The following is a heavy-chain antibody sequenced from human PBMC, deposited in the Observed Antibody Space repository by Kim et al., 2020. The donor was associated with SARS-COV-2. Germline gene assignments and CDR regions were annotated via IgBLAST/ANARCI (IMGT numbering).Heavy chain of an antibody. J-gene: IGHJ6*02. CDR1: GMIFNNYA. D-gene: IGHD3-3*01. CDR3: AKGRRSGLLYGMDV. CDR2: ISDSGLSI. Sequence: GGSLRLSCSTSGMIFNNYAMTWVRQAPGEGLEWVSGISDSGLSIFYADSVKGRFIMSRDNSKNTVYLQMDSLRAEDTALYYCAKGRRSGLLYGMDVWGQGTTDTVSS. V-gene: IGHV3-23*01.